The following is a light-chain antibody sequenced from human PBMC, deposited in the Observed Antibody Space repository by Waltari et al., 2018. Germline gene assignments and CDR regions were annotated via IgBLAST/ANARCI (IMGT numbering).Light chain of an antibody. Sequence: DIQMTQSQSSLSASVGERVTITCRASQSISSYLNWYQQKPGKAPKLLIYAASSLQSGVPSRFSGSGSGTDFTLTISSLQPEDFATYYCQQSYSTLTFGGGTKVEIK. J-gene: IGKJ4*01. V-gene: IGKV1-39*01. CDR3: QQSYSTLT. CDR2: AAS. CDR1: QSISSY.